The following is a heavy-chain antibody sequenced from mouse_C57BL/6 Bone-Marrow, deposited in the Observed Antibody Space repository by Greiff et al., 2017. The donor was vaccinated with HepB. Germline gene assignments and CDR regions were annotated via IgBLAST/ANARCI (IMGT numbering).Heavy chain of an antibody. CDR3: ARGGNLLWLRRLDY. CDR1: GYTFTSYW. J-gene: IGHJ2*01. CDR2: IDPSDSYT. V-gene: IGHV1-59*01. Sequence: QVQLQQPGAELVRPGTSVKLSCKASGYTFTSYWMHWVKQRPGQGLEWIGVIDPSDSYTNYNQKLKGKATLTVDTYSSTAYMQLSSLTSEDYAVYYCARGGNLLWLRRLDYWGQGTTLTVSS. D-gene: IGHD2-2*01.